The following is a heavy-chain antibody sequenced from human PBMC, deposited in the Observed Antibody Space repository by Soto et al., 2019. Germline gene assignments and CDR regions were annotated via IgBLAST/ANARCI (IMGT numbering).Heavy chain of an antibody. CDR3: AKGPICIGGSCYPNRFDP. V-gene: IGHV3-23*01. CDR2: ISGSGGST. CDR1: GFTFSSYA. J-gene: IGHJ5*02. Sequence: GGSLRLSCAASGFTFSSYAMSCVRQAPGKGLEWVSAISGSGGSTYYADSVKGRFTISRDNSKNTLYLQMNSLRAEDTPVYYCAKGPICIGGSCYPNRFDPWGQGTLVTVSS. D-gene: IGHD2-15*01.